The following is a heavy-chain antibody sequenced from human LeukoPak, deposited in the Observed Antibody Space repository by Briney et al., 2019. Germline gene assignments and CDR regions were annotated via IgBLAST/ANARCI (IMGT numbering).Heavy chain of an antibody. CDR1: GGTFSSYA. Sequence: SVKVSCKASGGTFSSYAISWVRQAPGQGLEWMGGIIPIFGTANYAQKFQGRVTITTDESTSTAYMELSSLRSEDTAVYYCARDGYDSSGYYPGVFNWFDPRGQGTLVTVSS. D-gene: IGHD3-22*01. CDR2: IIPIFGTA. CDR3: ARDGYDSSGYYPGVFNWFDP. J-gene: IGHJ5*02. V-gene: IGHV1-69*05.